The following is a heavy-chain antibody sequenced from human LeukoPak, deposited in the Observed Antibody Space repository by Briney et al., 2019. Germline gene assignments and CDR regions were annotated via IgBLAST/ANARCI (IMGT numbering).Heavy chain of an antibody. CDR3: AREGDYGDYN. Sequence: ASVKGSFKASGYTFASYAMHWVGQAPGQRLEWMGWIIAGNGNTKYSKKFQGRVTITRDTSASTAYMELSSLRSEDTAVYYCAREGDYGDYNWGQGTLVTVSS. V-gene: IGHV1-3*01. D-gene: IGHD4-17*01. CDR1: GYTFASYA. CDR2: IIAGNGNT. J-gene: IGHJ4*02.